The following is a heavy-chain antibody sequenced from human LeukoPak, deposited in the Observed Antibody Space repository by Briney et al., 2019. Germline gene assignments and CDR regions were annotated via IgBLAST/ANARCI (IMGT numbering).Heavy chain of an antibody. CDR1: GFTFSDYA. CDR3: AKDRLSNGDPAAY. Sequence: PGGSLRLSCAASGFTFSDYAMHGVRQAPGKGLEWVAVISKDGSDKYYPGSVRGRFTISRDNSKITLYLQMNSLRAEDTAVYYCAKDRLSNGDPAAYWGQGTLVTVSS. J-gene: IGHJ4*02. V-gene: IGHV3-30-3*01. CDR2: ISKDGSDK. D-gene: IGHD4-17*01.